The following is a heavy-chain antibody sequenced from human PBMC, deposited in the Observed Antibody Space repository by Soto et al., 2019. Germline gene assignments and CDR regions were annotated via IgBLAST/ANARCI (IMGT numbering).Heavy chain of an antibody. Sequence: SETLSLTCAVSGGSISSGGYSWSWIRQPPGKGLEWIGYIYHSGSTYYNPSLKSRVTISVDRSKNQFSLKLSSVTAADTAVYYCARTLEYYYGSGSYYNGNWFDPWGQGTLVTVSS. J-gene: IGHJ5*02. V-gene: IGHV4-30-2*01. CDR2: IYHSGST. CDR3: ARTLEYYYGSGSYYNGNWFDP. D-gene: IGHD3-10*01. CDR1: GGSISSGGYS.